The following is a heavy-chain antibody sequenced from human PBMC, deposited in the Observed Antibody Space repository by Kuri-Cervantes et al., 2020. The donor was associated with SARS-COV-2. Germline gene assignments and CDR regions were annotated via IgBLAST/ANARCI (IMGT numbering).Heavy chain of an antibody. V-gene: IGHV1-69*13. CDR1: GGTFSSYA. CDR2: IIPIFGTA. Sequence: SVKVSCKASGGTFSSYAISWVRRAPGQGLEWMGRIIPIFGTADYAQKFQGRVTITADESTSTAYMELSSLRSEDTAVYYCARDRLIAVAGTGYYYMDVWGKGTTVTVSS. D-gene: IGHD6-19*01. J-gene: IGHJ6*03. CDR3: ARDRLIAVAGTGYYYMDV.